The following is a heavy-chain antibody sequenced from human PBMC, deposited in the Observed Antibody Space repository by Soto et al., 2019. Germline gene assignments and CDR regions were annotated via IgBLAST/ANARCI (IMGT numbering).Heavy chain of an antibody. CDR2: ISYDGSNK. J-gene: IGHJ4*02. CDR1: GFTFSSYA. V-gene: IGHV3-30-3*01. Sequence: QVQLVESGGGVVQPGRSLRLSCAASGFTFSSYAMHWVRQAPGKGLEWVAVISYDGSNKYYADSVKGRFTISRDNSKNTLYLQMNSLRAEDTAVYYCVRDIVGPDYWGQGTLVTVSS. CDR3: VRDIVGPDY. D-gene: IGHD1-26*01.